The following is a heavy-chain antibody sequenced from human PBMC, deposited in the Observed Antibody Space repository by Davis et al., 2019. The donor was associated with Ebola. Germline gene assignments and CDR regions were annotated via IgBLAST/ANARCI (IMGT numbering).Heavy chain of an antibody. J-gene: IGHJ5*02. V-gene: IGHV3-74*03. CDR2: INSDASRT. Sequence: GESLKISCAASGFTFSSYWMHWVRQAPGKGLVWVSRINSDASRTTYADSVKSRFTISRDNAKNTLYLQMNSLRAEDTAVYYCATRVLGYCSAWGQGTLVTVSS. D-gene: IGHD2-15*01. CDR3: ATRVLGYCSA. CDR1: GFTFSSYW.